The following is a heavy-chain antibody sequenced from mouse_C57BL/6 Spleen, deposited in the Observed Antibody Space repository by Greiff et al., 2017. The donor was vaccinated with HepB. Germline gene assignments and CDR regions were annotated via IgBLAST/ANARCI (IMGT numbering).Heavy chain of an antibody. J-gene: IGHJ4*01. Sequence: EVQLQQSGAELVRPGASVKLSCTASGFNIKDYYMHWVKQRPEQGLEWIGRIDPEDGDTEYAPKFQGKATMTADTSSNTAYLQLSSLTSEDTAVYYCTRFFTTVVATKGAMDYWGQGTSVTVSS. CDR1: GFNIKDYY. CDR3: TRFFTTVVATKGAMDY. V-gene: IGHV14-1*01. D-gene: IGHD1-1*01. CDR2: IDPEDGDT.